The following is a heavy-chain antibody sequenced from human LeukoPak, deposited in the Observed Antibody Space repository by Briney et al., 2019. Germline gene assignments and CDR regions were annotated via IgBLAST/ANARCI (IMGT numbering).Heavy chain of an antibody. Sequence: GASVTVSCKASGYTFTGYYMHWVRQAPGQGLEWMGWINPDSGGTNYAQEFQGRVTMTRDTSISTAYMELSRLRSDDTAVYYCALHDSSGYYCFDYWGQGTLVTVSS. V-gene: IGHV1-2*02. CDR3: ALHDSSGYYCFDY. CDR1: GYTFTGYY. D-gene: IGHD3-22*01. J-gene: IGHJ4*02. CDR2: INPDSGGT.